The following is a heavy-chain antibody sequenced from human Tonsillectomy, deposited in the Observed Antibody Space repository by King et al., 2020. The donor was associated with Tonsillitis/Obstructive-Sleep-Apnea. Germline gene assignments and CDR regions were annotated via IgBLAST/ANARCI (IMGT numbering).Heavy chain of an antibody. J-gene: IGHJ4*02. CDR2: ILSDGSNK. Sequence: VQLVESGGGVVQPGRSLRLSCAASGFTLSSYAMHWVRQAPGKGLEWVALILSDGSNKYYADSVKGRFTISRDNSKNTLYLQMNSLRVEDTAVYYCARDLRPYCINGVCSPFSYWGQGTLVTVSS. CDR3: ARDLRPYCINGVCSPFSY. D-gene: IGHD2-8*01. CDR1: GFTLSSYA. V-gene: IGHV3-30*04.